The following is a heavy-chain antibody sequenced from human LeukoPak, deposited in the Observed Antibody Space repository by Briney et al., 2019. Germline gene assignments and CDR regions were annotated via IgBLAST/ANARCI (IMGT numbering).Heavy chain of an antibody. Sequence: SVKVSCKASGDTFDTYTISWVRQVPGQGLDWMGGFIPAFNTAHYARKFQGRVTITMDASTTTDFMEMSSLRFEDTAVYYCVRDKGLTADTCAFDIWGQGTMVTVSS. CDR3: VRDKGLTADTCAFDI. V-gene: IGHV1-69*05. CDR1: GDTFDTYT. J-gene: IGHJ3*02. CDR2: FIPAFNTA. D-gene: IGHD7-27*01.